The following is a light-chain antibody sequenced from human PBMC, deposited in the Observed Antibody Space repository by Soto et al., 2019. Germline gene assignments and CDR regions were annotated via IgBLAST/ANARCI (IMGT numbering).Light chain of an antibody. CDR3: QQYNSYSWT. Sequence: DIPMTQSPSILSASVGDRVTITCRASQSISSWLAWYQQKPGKAPKLLIYDASSLESGVPSRFSGSGSGTEFTLTISSLQPDDFATYYCQQYNSYSWTFGQGTKVEIK. CDR1: QSISSW. CDR2: DAS. J-gene: IGKJ1*01. V-gene: IGKV1-5*01.